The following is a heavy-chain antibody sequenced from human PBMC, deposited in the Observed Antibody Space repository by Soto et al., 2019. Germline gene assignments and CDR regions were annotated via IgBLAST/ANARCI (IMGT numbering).Heavy chain of an antibody. Sequence: QVQLVQSGAEVKKPGSSVKVSCKASGGTFSSYAISWVPQAPGQGLEWMGGIIPIFGTANYAQKFQGRVTITADESTSKAYMELSSLRSEDTAVYYCARAYSGWGGYYFDYWGQGTLVTVSS. CDR3: ARAYSGWGGYYFDY. CDR2: IIPIFGTA. CDR1: GGTFSSYA. J-gene: IGHJ4*02. D-gene: IGHD3-10*01. V-gene: IGHV1-69*01.